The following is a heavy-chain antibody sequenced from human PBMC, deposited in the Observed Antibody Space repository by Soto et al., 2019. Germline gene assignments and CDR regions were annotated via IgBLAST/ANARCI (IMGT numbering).Heavy chain of an antibody. V-gene: IGHV4-39*01. D-gene: IGHD3-3*01. Sequence: SETLSLTCTVSGGSISSSSYYWGWIRQPPGKGLEWIGSIYYSGSTYYNPSLKSRVTISVDTSKNQFSLKLSSVTAADTAVYYCVRQGYDFWSGYYIDYYYYGMDVWGQGTTVTV. J-gene: IGHJ6*02. CDR2: IYYSGST. CDR3: VRQGYDFWSGYYIDYYYYGMDV. CDR1: GGSISSSSYY.